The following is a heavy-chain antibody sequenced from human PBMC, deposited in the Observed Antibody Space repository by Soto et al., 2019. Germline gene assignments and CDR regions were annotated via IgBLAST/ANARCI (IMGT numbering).Heavy chain of an antibody. D-gene: IGHD4-4*01. CDR1: GFTFSSYA. Sequence: QVQLVESGGGVVQPGRSLRLSCAASGFTFSSYAMYWVRQAPGKGLEWVAVISYDGSNKYYVDSVKGRFTISRDNSKNTLSLQMNSLRAEDTAVYYCAREVDYSNYYYYYGMDVWGQGTTVTVSS. J-gene: IGHJ6*02. V-gene: IGHV3-30-3*01. CDR3: AREVDYSNYYYYYGMDV. CDR2: ISYDGSNK.